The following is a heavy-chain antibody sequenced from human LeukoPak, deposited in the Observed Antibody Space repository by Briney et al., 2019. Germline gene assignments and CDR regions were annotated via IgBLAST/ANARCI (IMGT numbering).Heavy chain of an antibody. CDR3: ARDEVVPSITFDY. V-gene: IGHV3-23*01. CDR2: ISGTGGNT. D-gene: IGHD2-21*01. J-gene: IGHJ4*02. Sequence: GGSLRLSCAASGFTFTTYAMSWVRQAPGKGLEWVSAISGTGGNTYYADSVKGRFTISRDNAKNSLYLQMNSLRAEDTAVYYCARDEVVPSITFDYWGQGTLVTVSS. CDR1: GFTFTTYA.